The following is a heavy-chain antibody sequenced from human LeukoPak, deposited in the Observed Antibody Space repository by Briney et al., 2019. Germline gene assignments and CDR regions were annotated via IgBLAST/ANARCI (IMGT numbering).Heavy chain of an antibody. D-gene: IGHD4-17*01. CDR2: IIPIFGTA. J-gene: IGHJ4*02. CDR3: ARAFGDYEGPFDY. CDR1: GGTFSSYA. Sequence: ASVKVSCKASGGTFSSYAISWVRQAPGQGLEWMGGIIPIFGTANYAQEFQGRVTITADESTSTAYMELSSLRSEDTAVYYCARAFGDYEGPFDYWGQGTLVTVSS. V-gene: IGHV1-69*13.